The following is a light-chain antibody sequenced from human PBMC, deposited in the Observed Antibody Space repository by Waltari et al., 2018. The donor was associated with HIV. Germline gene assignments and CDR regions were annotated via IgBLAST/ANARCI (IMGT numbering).Light chain of an antibody. CDR2: GAS. Sequence: IVLTPSPRTLSLSPGDRATLSCWASQSVSGSYLAWYQQKPGQAPRILIYGASSRATGIPDRFSGSGSGTDFTLTISRLEPEDCAVYYCQQYGSSPITFGQGTRLEIK. CDR1: QSVSGSY. J-gene: IGKJ5*01. V-gene: IGKV3-20*01. CDR3: QQYGSSPIT.